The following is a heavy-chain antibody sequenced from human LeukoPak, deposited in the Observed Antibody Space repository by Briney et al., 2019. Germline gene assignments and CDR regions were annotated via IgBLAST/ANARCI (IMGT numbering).Heavy chain of an antibody. Sequence: PGGSLRLSCAASGFTFDDYGMSWVRQAPGKGLEWVSGINWNGGSTGYADSVKGRFTISRDNAKNSLYLQMNSLRAEDTALYYCARAVWFGEFADAFDIWAKGQWSPSLQ. V-gene: IGHV3-20*04. CDR2: INWNGGST. J-gene: IGHJ3*02. CDR1: GFTFDDYG. CDR3: ARAVWFGEFADAFDI. D-gene: IGHD3-10*01.